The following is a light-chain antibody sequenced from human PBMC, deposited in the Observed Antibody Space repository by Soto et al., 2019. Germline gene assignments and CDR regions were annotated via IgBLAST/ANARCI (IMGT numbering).Light chain of an antibody. J-gene: IGKJ4*01. CDR2: LGS. V-gene: IGKV2-28*01. CDR3: IQALQTPFT. CDR1: QSLLHSSGRYY. Sequence: DIVMTQSPLSLPVTPGEPASISCRSSQSLLHSSGRYYLDWYLQKPGQSPQLLIYLGSHRASGVPDRFSGSGSGTDFTLTISRVAAEDVGIYYCIQALQTPFTFDGGTRVEIK.